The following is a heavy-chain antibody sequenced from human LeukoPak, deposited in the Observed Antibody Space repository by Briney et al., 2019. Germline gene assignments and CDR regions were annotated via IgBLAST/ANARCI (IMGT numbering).Heavy chain of an antibody. D-gene: IGHD1-1*01. Sequence: GGSLRLSCAASGFTFSSYWMHWVRQAPGKGLVWVSRINSDGSSTSYADSVKGRFTISRDNAKNSLYLQMNSLRAEDTAVYYCARVGGAPTLFDYWGQGTLVTVSS. CDR3: ARVGGAPTLFDY. J-gene: IGHJ4*02. CDR2: INSDGSST. CDR1: GFTFSSYW. V-gene: IGHV3-74*01.